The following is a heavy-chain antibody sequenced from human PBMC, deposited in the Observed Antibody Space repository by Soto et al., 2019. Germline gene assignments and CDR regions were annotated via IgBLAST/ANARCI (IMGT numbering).Heavy chain of an antibody. CDR2: ISAYNGNT. CDR3: ARDIVGALTAINYYYYYYGMDV. Sequence: RASVKVSCKASGYTFTSYGISWVRQAPGQGLEWMGWISAYNGNTNYAQKLQGRVTMTTDTSASTAYMELSSLRSEDTAVYYCARDIVGALTAINYYYYYYGMDVWGQGTTVTVSS. V-gene: IGHV1-18*01. D-gene: IGHD1-26*01. CDR1: GYTFTSYG. J-gene: IGHJ6*02.